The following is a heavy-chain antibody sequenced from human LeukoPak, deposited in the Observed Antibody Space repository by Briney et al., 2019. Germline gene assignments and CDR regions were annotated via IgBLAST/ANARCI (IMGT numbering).Heavy chain of an antibody. CDR2: IIPIFGSA. V-gene: IGHV1-69*13. CDR1: GGTFSSSA. Sequence: SVKVSCKASGGTFSSSAISWVRQAPGQGLEWMGGIIPIFGSANYAQNFQGRVTITADESTITAYMELSSLRSEDTAAYYCARAQGPSFDYWGQGTLVTVSS. CDR3: ARAQGPSFDY. J-gene: IGHJ4*02.